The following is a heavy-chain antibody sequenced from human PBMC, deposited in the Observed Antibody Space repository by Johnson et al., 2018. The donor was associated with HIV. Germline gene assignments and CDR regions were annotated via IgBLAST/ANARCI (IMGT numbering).Heavy chain of an antibody. D-gene: IGHD2/OR15-2a*01. CDR1: GFSFSSYG. V-gene: IGHV3-13*01. CDR3: AKAFSTFHDAFDI. CDR2: IGTTGDT. J-gene: IGHJ3*02. Sequence: VQLVESGGGVVQPGGSLRLSCAASGFSFSSYGMRWVRQATGNGLEWVSAIGTTGDTYYPDSVQGRFTISRDNAKNSLYLQMNSLRAEDTAVYFCAKAFSTFHDAFDIWGQGTMVTVSS.